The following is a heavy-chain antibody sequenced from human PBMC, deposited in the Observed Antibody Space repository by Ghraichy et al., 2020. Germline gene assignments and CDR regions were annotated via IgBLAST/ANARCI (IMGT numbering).Heavy chain of an antibody. D-gene: IGHD3-22*01. CDR3: ARGYYDSSGSRYYFDY. CDR1: GGSISGYY. Sequence: SQTLSLTCTVSGGSISGYYWSWIRQPPGKGLEWIGYIYYSGSTNYNPSLKSRVTISVDTSKNQFSLKLSSVTAADTAMYYCARGYYDSSGSRYYFDYWGQGTLVTVSS. CDR2: IYYSGST. V-gene: IGHV4-59*01. J-gene: IGHJ4*02.